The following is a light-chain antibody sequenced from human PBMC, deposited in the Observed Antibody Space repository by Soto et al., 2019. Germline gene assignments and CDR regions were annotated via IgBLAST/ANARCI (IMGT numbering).Light chain of an antibody. CDR1: ESVSTNY. Sequence: EIVLTQSPGTLSLSPGERATLSCRASESVSTNYLAWYQQKPGQAPRLLISGASSRATGIPDRFSGSGSGADFTLTINRLEPEDFAVYYCQQYGSAPLTFGGGTKVEIK. V-gene: IGKV3-20*01. J-gene: IGKJ4*01. CDR2: GAS. CDR3: QQYGSAPLT.